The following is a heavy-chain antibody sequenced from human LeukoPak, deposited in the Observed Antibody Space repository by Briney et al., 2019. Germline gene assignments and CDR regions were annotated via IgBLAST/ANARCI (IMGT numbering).Heavy chain of an antibody. Sequence: SETLSLTCTVSGGSISSGGYYWSWIRQPPGKGLEWIGYIYHSGSTYYNPSLKSRVTISVDTSKNQFSLKLSSVTAADTAVYYCAAERGKTAILDYWGQGTLVTVSS. J-gene: IGHJ4*02. CDR2: IYHSGST. D-gene: IGHD5-18*01. V-gene: IGHV4-30-2*02. CDR1: GGSISSGGYY. CDR3: AAERGKTAILDY.